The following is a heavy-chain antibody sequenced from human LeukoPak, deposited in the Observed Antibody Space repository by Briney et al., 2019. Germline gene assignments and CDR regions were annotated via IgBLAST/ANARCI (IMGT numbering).Heavy chain of an antibody. D-gene: IGHD6-13*01. J-gene: IGHJ6*03. Sequence: NASETLSLTCAVYGGSFSGYYWSWIRQPPGKGREWIGEINHSGSTNYNPSLKSRVTISVDTSKNQFSLKLSSVTAADTAVYYCARASNSSWYLYYYYYMDVWGKGTTVTVSS. V-gene: IGHV4-34*01. CDR3: ARASNSSWYLYYYYYMDV. CDR2: INHSGST. CDR1: GGSFSGYY.